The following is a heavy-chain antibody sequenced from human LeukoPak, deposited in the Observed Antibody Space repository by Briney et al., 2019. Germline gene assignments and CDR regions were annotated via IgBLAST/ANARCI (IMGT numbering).Heavy chain of an antibody. CDR3: ARDLNWGQGAFDI. D-gene: IGHD7-27*01. CDR2: ISSSGSTI. Sequence: GGSLRLSCAASGFTFSSYEMNWVRQAPGKGLEWVSYISSSGSTIYYADSVKGRFTISRDNGKNSLYLQMNSLRAEDTAVYYCARDLNWGQGAFDIWGQGTMVTVSS. J-gene: IGHJ3*02. CDR1: GFTFSSYE. V-gene: IGHV3-48*03.